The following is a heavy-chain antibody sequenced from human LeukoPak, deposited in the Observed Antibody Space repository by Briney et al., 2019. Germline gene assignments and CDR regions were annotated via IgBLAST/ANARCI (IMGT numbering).Heavy chain of an antibody. CDR3: ARDSGLLWWYSRY. D-gene: IGHD2-21*01. CDR2: ISADSGNT. CDR1: GYTLTSYG. Sequence: ASVKVSCKASGYTLTSYGISWVRQAPGQGLEWMGWISADSGNTNYAEKLQGRVTMTTDTSTSTAYMELRSLRSDDTAVYYCARDSGLLWWYSRYWGQGTLVTVYS. V-gene: IGHV1-18*01. J-gene: IGHJ4*02.